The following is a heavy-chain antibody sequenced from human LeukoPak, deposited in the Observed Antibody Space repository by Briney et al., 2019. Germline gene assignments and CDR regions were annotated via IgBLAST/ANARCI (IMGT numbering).Heavy chain of an antibody. CDR3: ARDRSRYGGYAERLSAFDI. J-gene: IGHJ3*02. V-gene: IGHV4-4*02. CDR1: GGSISSSNW. CDR2: IYHSGST. Sequence: PSGTLSLTCAVSGGSISSSNWWSWVRQPPGKGLEWIGEIYHSGSTNYNPSLKSRVTISVDKSKNQFSLKLSSVTAADTAVYYCARDRSRYGGYAERLSAFDIWGQGTMVTVSS. D-gene: IGHD5-12*01.